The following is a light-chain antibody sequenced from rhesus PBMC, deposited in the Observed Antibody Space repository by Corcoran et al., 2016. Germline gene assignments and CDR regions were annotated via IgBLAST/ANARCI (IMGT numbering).Light chain of an antibody. CDR2: VTS. Sequence: DIQMTQSPSALSASVGDRVTISCRASQNIYTNLAWYQQNPGKAPKLLMFVTSILQAGIPSRLRGSVAGTDFTLTISSLQPEDSSTYYCQQYYDYPLTFGGGTKVESK. CDR1: QNIYTN. V-gene: IGKV1-44*03. J-gene: IGKJ4*01. CDR3: QQYYDYPLT.